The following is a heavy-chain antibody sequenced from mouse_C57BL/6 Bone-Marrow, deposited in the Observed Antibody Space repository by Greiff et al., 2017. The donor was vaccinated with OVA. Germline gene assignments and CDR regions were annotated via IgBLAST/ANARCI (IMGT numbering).Heavy chain of an antibody. Sequence: VQLQQSGAELVMPGASVKLSCKASGYTFTSYWMHWVKQRPGQGLEWIGEIDPSDSYTNYNQKFKGKSTLTVDKSSSTAYMQLSSLTSEDSAVYYCARYSTTDAMDYWGQGTSVTVSS. D-gene: IGHD1-1*01. CDR3: ARYSTTDAMDY. V-gene: IGHV1-69*01. J-gene: IGHJ4*01. CDR2: IDPSDSYT. CDR1: GYTFTSYW.